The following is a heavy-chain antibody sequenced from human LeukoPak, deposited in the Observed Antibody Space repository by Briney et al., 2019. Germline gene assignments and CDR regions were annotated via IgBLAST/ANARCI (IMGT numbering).Heavy chain of an antibody. J-gene: IGHJ6*04. CDR1: GYTFTSYG. CDR2: ISAYNGNT. V-gene: IGHV1-18*01. Sequence: GASVKVSCKASGYTFTSYGISWVRQAPGQGLEWMGWISAYNGNTNYAQKFQGRVTMTEDASTDTAYMELSSLRSDDTAVYYCATEDYDRKWDVWGRGTTVTVSS. CDR3: ATEDYDRKWDV. D-gene: IGHD3-22*01.